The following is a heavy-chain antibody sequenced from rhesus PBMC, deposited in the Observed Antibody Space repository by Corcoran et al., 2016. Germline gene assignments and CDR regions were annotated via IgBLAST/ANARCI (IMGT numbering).Heavy chain of an antibody. CDR1: GYSFTSYW. V-gene: IGHV5-20*01. CDR3: AKGKYLDWLSLKSYGLDS. J-gene: IGHJ6*01. D-gene: IGHD3-3*01. Sequence: EVQLVQSGAEVKRPGESLKISCKTSGYSFTSYWISLLRQMPGKGLELKGAINPIDSYTIDHPSFPGHGTISADTSICAAYLQWSRLKASDTATYYCAKGKYLDWLSLKSYGLDSWGQGVVITVSS. CDR2: INPIDSYT.